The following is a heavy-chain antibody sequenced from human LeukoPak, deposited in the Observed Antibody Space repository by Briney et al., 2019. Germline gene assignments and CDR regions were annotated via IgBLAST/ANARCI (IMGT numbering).Heavy chain of an antibody. J-gene: IGHJ4*02. V-gene: IGHV1-46*01. CDR3: ARDGTDSSSSGTHHRFDY. D-gene: IGHD6-6*01. CDR1: GYTFTSYY. CDR2: INPSGGST. Sequence: ASVKVSCKASGYTFTSYYVHWVRQAPGEGLEWMGIINPSGGSTSYAQKFQGRVTMTRDMSTSTVYMELSSLRSEDTAVYYCARDGTDSSSSGTHHRFDYWGQGTLVTVSS.